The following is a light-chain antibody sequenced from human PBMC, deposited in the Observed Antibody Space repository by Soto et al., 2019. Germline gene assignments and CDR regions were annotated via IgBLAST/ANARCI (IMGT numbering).Light chain of an antibody. CDR1: QSVGTK. V-gene: IGKV3-15*01. Sequence: IVMTQSPATLSVSPGERANLSCRASQSVGTKLAWYQQTPGQAPRLLIYGASTRATGIQARFSGSGSGTEFTLTIRSLQSEDFAVYYCKQYNNWPRTFGQGTKVDIK. CDR2: GAS. J-gene: IGKJ1*01. CDR3: KQYNNWPRT.